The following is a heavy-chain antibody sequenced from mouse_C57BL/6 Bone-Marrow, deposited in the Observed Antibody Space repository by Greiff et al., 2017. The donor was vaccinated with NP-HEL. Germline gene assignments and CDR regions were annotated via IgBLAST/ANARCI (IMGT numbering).Heavy chain of an antibody. CDR2: IDPEDGDT. J-gene: IGHJ2*01. CDR3: TTGGSAYYFDY. D-gene: IGHD1-1*01. V-gene: IGHV14-4*01. CDR1: GFNIKDDY. Sequence: VQLKQSGAELVRPGASVKLSCTASGFNIKDDYMHWVKQRPEQGLEWIGWIDPEDGDTEYASKFQGKATITADTSSNTAHLQLSSLTSEDTAVYYCTTGGSAYYFDYWGQGTTLTVSS.